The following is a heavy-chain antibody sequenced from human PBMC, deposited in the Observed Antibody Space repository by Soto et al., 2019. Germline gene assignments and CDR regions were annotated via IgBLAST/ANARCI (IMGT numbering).Heavy chain of an antibody. CDR2: IIPIFGTA. V-gene: IGHV1-69*13. J-gene: IGHJ4*02. CDR1: GGTFSSYA. CDR3: ARFYASGSYPYDY. D-gene: IGHD3-10*01. Sequence: SVKVSCKASGGTFSSYAISWVRQAPGQGLEWMGGIIPIFGTANYAQKFQGRVTITADESTSTAYMELSSLRSDDTAVYYCARFYASGSYPYDYWGQGTLVTVSS.